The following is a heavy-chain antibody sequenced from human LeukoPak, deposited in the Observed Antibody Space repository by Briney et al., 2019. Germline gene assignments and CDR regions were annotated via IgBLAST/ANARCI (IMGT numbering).Heavy chain of an antibody. J-gene: IGHJ6*02. CDR1: GGSFSGYY. CDR2: INHSGST. V-gene: IGHV4-34*01. Sequence: SETLSLTCAVYGGSFSGYYWSWIRQPPGKGLEWIGEINHSGSTNYNPSLKSRVTISVDASKNQFSLKLSSVAAADTAVYYCARLRIGMDVWGQGTTVTVSS. CDR3: ARLRIGMDV.